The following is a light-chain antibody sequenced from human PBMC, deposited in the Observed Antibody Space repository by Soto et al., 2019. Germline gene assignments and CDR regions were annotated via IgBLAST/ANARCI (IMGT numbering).Light chain of an antibody. CDR1: QSVSSY. CDR2: DAS. V-gene: IGKV3-11*01. J-gene: IGKJ4*01. Sequence: EIVLTQSPATLSLSPGESATLSCRASQSVSSYLAWYQQKPGQAPRLLIYDASNRATGIPARFSGSGSGTDFTLTTSSLEPEEFAVYYCQQRSYWLTFGGGTKVEIK. CDR3: QQRSYWLT.